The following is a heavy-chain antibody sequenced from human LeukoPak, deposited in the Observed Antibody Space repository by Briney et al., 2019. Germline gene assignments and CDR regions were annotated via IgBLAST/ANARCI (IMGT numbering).Heavy chain of an antibody. CDR2: INPSAGST. V-gene: IGHV1-2*02. CDR3: AREARAGYCSSTSCAYGMDV. Sequence: ASVKVSCKASGYTFTSYYMHWVRQAPGLGLEWMGIINPSAGSTNYAQKFQGRVTMTRDTSISTAYMELSRLRSDDTAVYYCAREARAGYCSSTSCAYGMDVWGQGTTVTVSS. D-gene: IGHD2-2*01. CDR1: GYTFTSYY. J-gene: IGHJ6*02.